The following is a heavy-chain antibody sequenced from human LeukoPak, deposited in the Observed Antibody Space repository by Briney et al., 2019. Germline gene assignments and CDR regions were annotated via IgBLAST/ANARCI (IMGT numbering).Heavy chain of an antibody. D-gene: IGHD3-10*01. Sequence: GASVKVSCKASGYTFTSYGISWVRQAPGQGLEWMGWISVYNGNTNYAQKLQGRVTMTTDTSTNTAYMELRSLRSDDTAVYYCARAPWLAGVTGKLDYWGRGTLVTVSS. J-gene: IGHJ4*02. V-gene: IGHV1-18*01. CDR1: GYTFTSYG. CDR3: ARAPWLAGVTGKLDY. CDR2: ISVYNGNT.